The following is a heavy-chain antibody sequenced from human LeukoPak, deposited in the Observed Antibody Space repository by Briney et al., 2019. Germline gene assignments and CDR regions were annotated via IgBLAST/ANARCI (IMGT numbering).Heavy chain of an antibody. CDR2: IYYNGST. Sequence: KSSETLSLTCTVSGGSISSDYWSWIRQPPGKGLEWIGYIYYNGSTNYNPSLKSRFTISVDTSKNQFSMKLSSVTAADTDVYYCAKSGGYGLIDYWGQGTLVTVSS. CDR1: GGSISSDY. CDR3: AKSGGYGLIDY. D-gene: IGHD6-25*01. J-gene: IGHJ4*01. V-gene: IGHV4-59*01.